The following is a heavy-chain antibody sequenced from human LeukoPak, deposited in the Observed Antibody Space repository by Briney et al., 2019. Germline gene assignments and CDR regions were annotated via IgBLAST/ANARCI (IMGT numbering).Heavy chain of an antibody. D-gene: IGHD1-26*01. V-gene: IGHV1-2*02. Sequence: ASVKVSCKASGYTFTGHYIHWVRQAPGQGLEWMGWINPNSGGTKYAQKFQGRVTMTRDTSISTAYMELSKLRSDDTAVYSCARDYGFYSGLYFFDYWGQGTLVTVSS. CDR2: INPNSGGT. CDR3: ARDYGFYSGLYFFDY. CDR1: GYTFTGHY. J-gene: IGHJ4*02.